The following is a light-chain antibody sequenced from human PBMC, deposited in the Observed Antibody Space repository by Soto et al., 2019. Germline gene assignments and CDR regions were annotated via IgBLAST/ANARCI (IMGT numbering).Light chain of an antibody. V-gene: IGKV3-15*01. J-gene: IGKJ1*01. CDR3: QQYNNWWT. CDR2: GAS. Sequence: ELVMAPSPVTPSVSPGERATLSCRAGQSVSSNLAWYQQKPGQAPRLLIYGASTSATGIPARFTGSGSGTEFTLTISSLQFDDSAVYYCQQYNNWWTFGQGTKVDIK. CDR1: QSVSSN.